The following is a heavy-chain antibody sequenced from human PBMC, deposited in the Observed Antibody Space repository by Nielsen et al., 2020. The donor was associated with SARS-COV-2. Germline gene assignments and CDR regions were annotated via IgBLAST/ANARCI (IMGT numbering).Heavy chain of an antibody. CDR3: ARDSSGTYRRVDY. J-gene: IGHJ4*02. CDR2: MNPNSGNT. Sequence: ASVKVSCKASEYTFSSYDINWVRQATGQGPEWMGWMNPNSGNTGYAQKFQGRVTMTRDTSTSTVFMELSSLRSDDTAVYYCARDSSGTYRRVDYWGQGTLVTVSS. CDR1: EYTFSSYD. V-gene: IGHV1-8*01. D-gene: IGHD3-22*01.